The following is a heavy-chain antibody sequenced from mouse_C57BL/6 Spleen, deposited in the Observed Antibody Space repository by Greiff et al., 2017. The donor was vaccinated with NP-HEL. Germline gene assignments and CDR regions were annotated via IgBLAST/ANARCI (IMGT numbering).Heavy chain of an antibody. CDR1: GYTFTDYN. V-gene: IGHV1-22*01. CDR2: INPNNGGT. CDR3: AREGIYYGRIDV. J-gene: IGHJ1*03. Sequence: EVQLQESGPELVKPGASVKLSCKASGYTFTDYNMHWVKQSHGKSLEWIGFINPNNGGTSYNQKFKGKATLTVNKSSSTAYMELRSLTSEDSAVYYCAREGIYYGRIDVWGTGTTVTVSS. D-gene: IGHD1-1*01.